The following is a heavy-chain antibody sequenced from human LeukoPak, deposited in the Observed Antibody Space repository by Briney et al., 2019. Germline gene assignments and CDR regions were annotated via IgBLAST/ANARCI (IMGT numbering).Heavy chain of an antibody. J-gene: IGHJ4*02. CDR2: ISYDGSNK. D-gene: IGHD2-21*01. Sequence: PGRSLRLSCAASGFTFSSYAMHWVRQAPGKGLEWVAVISYDGSNKYYADSVKGRFTISRDNSKNTLYLQMNSLRVEDTAVYFCAKALHFCGGGSCYFDSWGQGTLVSVSS. V-gene: IGHV3-30-3*01. CDR3: AKALHFCGGGSCYFDS. CDR1: GFTFSSYA.